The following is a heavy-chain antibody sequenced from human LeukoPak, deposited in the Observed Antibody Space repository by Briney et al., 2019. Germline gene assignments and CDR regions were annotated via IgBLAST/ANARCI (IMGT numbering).Heavy chain of an antibody. CDR3: AKEKYRGYSYGSGDY. J-gene: IGHJ4*02. V-gene: IGHV3-30*18. CDR1: GFTFSSYG. D-gene: IGHD5-18*01. CDR2: ISYDGGNK. Sequence: GGSLRLSCAASGFTFSSYGMHWVRQAPGKGLDWVAVISYDGGNKYYADSVKGRFTISRDNSKNTVDLQMNSLRVEDTAVYFCAKEKYRGYSYGSGDYWGQGTLVTVSS.